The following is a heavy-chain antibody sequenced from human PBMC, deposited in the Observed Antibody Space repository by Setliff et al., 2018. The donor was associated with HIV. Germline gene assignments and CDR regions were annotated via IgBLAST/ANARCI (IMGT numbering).Heavy chain of an antibody. Sequence: SVKVSCKTSGGTFSTYTFNWVRQAPGQGLEWMGGIIPILGIANYAQKFQGRVTITADESTSTAYMELSSLRSEDTAVYYCARGDSSGYRPFQHWGQGTLVTVSS. CDR1: GGTFSTYT. D-gene: IGHD3-22*01. CDR3: ARGDSSGYRPFQH. V-gene: IGHV1-69*10. CDR2: IIPILGIA. J-gene: IGHJ1*01.